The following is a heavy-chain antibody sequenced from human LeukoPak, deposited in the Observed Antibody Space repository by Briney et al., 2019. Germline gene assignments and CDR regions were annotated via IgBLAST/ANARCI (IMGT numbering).Heavy chain of an antibody. Sequence: SVKVSCKASGGTFSSYAISWVRQAPGQGLEWMGRIIPIFGIANYAQKFQGRVTITADKSTSTAYMELSSRRSEDTAVYYCASQFRYYDSSGYINWFDPWGQGTLVTVSS. J-gene: IGHJ5*02. CDR3: ASQFRYYDSSGYINWFDP. V-gene: IGHV1-69*04. CDR1: GGTFSSYA. CDR2: IIPIFGIA. D-gene: IGHD3-22*01.